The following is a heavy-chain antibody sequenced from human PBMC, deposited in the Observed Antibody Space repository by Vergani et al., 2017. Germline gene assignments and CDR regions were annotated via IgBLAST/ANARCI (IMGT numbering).Heavy chain of an antibody. CDR2: INPSGGST. CDR3: AREVGDCSSTSCPIRDYYYYGMDV. J-gene: IGHJ6*02. V-gene: IGHV1-46*03. Sequence: QVQLVQSGAEVKKPGASVKVSCKASGYTFTSYYMHWVRQAPGQGLEWMGIINPSGGSTSYAQKFQGRVTMTRDTSKSPVYMELSRLRSEDTAVYYCAREVGDCSSTSCPIRDYYYYGMDVWGQGTTVTVSS. CDR1: GYTFTSYY. D-gene: IGHD2-2*01.